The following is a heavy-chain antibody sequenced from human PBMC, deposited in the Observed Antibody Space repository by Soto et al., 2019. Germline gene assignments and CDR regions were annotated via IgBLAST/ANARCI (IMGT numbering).Heavy chain of an antibody. V-gene: IGHV1-18*01. Sequence: QVELVQSGAEVKKPGASVKVSCKASGYTFTSYGISWVRQAPGQGLEWMGWISAYNGNTNYAQKLHGRGTMTPDTSTSTAYMELRSLRSEDTAVYYCARVTYYYYGMDVWGQGTTVTVSS. CDR2: ISAYNGNT. CDR3: ARVTYYYYGMDV. J-gene: IGHJ6*02. CDR1: GYTFTSYG.